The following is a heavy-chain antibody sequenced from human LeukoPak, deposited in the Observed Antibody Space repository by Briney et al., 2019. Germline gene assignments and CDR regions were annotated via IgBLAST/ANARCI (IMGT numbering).Heavy chain of an antibody. CDR3: ARDLRAGDMDV. J-gene: IGHJ6*03. CDR2: VYTSGST. D-gene: IGHD3-10*01. CDR1: GGSISSYC. Sequence: SETLSLTCTVSGGSISSYCWSWIRQPAGKGLEWIGRVYTSGSTNYNPSLKSRVTISGDKSKNQFSLKLNSVTAADTAVYYCARDLRAGDMDVWGKGTTVTVSS. V-gene: IGHV4-4*07.